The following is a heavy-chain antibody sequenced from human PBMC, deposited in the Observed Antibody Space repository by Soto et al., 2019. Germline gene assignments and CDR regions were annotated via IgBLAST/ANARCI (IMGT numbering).Heavy chain of an antibody. D-gene: IGHD4-17*01. Sequence: QVQLVQSGAEEKKPGASVKVSCKASGYTFTSYDMHWVRQAPGQRLEWMGWMNAGNGNTKYSQKFQGRVTITRDTTASTAYKMLISIRCDDTTAYYCAGKSYGAEFDFWGQGTLVTVSS. CDR2: MNAGNGNT. V-gene: IGHV1-3*05. CDR1: GYTFTSYD. CDR3: AGKSYGAEFDF. J-gene: IGHJ4*02.